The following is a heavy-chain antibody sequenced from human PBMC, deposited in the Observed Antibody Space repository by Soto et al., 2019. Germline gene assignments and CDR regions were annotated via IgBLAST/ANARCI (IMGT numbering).Heavy chain of an antibody. J-gene: IGHJ4*02. D-gene: IGHD2-8*02. Sequence: QVQLQQWGAGLLKPSETLSLTCAVYGGSFSGYYWTWIRQPPGTGLEWIGEINHSGSTNYNPSLKXXVTLSVHTSKNQFSLQLTSVTAADTAVYYCARDKSTGRFDYWGQGTLVTVSS. V-gene: IGHV4-34*01. CDR1: GGSFSGYY. CDR2: INHSGST. CDR3: ARDKSTGRFDY.